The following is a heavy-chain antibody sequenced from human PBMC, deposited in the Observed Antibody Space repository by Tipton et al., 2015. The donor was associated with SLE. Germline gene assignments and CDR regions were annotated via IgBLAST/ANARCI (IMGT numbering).Heavy chain of an antibody. CDR3: ARGDTMIPTAD. CDR2: IYLSGLT. V-gene: IGHV4-31*03. J-gene: IGHJ4*02. CDR1: GHSISSGDYF. D-gene: IGHD3-22*01. Sequence: TLSLTCTVSGHSISSGDYFWTWIRQLPGMGLEWIGFIYLSGLTSYNPSLHNRVSISVDTSKSQFSLKLTSVTAADTAVYYCARGDTMIPTADWGQGTLVTVSS.